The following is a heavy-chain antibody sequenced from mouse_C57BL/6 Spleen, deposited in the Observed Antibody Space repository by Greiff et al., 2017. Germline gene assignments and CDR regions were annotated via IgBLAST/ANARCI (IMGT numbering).Heavy chain of an antibody. J-gene: IGHJ1*03. CDR2: IDPSDSET. CDR3: ARVGGYYRYFDV. Sequence: QVQLQQPGAELVRPGSSVKLSCKASGYTFTSYWMHWVKQRPIHGLEWIGNIDPSDSETHYNQKFKDKATLTVDKSSSTAYMQLSSLTSEDSAVYYCARVGGYYRYFDVWGTGTTVTVSS. CDR1: GYTFTSYW. D-gene: IGHD1-1*02. V-gene: IGHV1-52*01.